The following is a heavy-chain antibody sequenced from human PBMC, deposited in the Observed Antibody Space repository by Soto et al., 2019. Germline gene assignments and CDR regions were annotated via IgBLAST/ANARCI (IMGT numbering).Heavy chain of an antibody. CDR2: IYPGDSDT. V-gene: IGHV5-51*01. CDR3: ARPNVPYSSGWYGGFDY. D-gene: IGHD6-19*01. J-gene: IGHJ4*02. Sequence: GESLKISCKGSGYSFTSYWIGWVRQMPGKGLEWMGIIYPGDSDTRYSPSFQGQVTISADKSISTAYLQWSSLKASDTAMYYCARPNVPYSSGWYGGFDYWGQGTLVTSPQ. CDR1: GYSFTSYW.